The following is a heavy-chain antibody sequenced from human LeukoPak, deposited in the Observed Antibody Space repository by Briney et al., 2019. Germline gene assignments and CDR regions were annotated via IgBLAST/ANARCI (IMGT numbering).Heavy chain of an antibody. CDR1: GFTFSRYN. J-gene: IGHJ4*02. D-gene: IGHD4-17*01. CDR3: ARDAYGDYYFDY. CDR2: ISGTRSGM. V-gene: IGHV3-21*01. Sequence: GGSLRLSCAASGFTFSRYNINWVRQAPGKGLEWVSSISGTRSGMYYADSVKGRFTISRDNAKNSLYLQMNSLRADDTAVYYCARDAYGDYYFDYWGQGTLVTVSS.